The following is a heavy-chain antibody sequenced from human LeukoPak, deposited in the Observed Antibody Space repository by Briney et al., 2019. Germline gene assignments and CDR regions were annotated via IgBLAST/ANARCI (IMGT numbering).Heavy chain of an antibody. V-gene: IGHV4-31*03. CDR3: ARGRRDIVATKSYYFDY. D-gene: IGHD5-12*01. CDR1: GGSISSGGYY. Sequence: PSQTLSLTCTVSGGSISSGGYYWSWIRQHPGKGLEWIGYIYYSGSTYYNPSLKSRVTISVDTSKNQFSLKLSSVTAADTAVYYCARGRRDIVATKSYYFDYWGQGTLVTVSS. J-gene: IGHJ4*02. CDR2: IYYSGST.